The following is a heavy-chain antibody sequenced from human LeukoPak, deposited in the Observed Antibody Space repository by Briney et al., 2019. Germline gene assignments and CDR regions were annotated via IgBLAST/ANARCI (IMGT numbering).Heavy chain of an antibody. J-gene: IGHJ5*02. CDR2: INPSGGSS. Sequence: ASVKVSCKASGYTFSSHYMHWVRQAPGRGLEWMGIINPSGGSSSYAQKFQGRVTMTRDTSTSTVYMELSSLRSEDTAVYYCAREVSGSSSSATVVLGNWFDPWGQGTLVTVSS. CDR3: AREVSGSSSSATVVLGNWFDP. CDR1: GYTFSSHY. D-gene: IGHD6-6*01. V-gene: IGHV1-46*01.